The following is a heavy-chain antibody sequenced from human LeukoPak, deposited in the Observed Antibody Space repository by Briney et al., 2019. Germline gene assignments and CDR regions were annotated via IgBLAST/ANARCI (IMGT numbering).Heavy chain of an antibody. CDR2: IYYSGST. CDR3: AREKSSAYCGGDCYQYYFAY. D-gene: IGHD2-21*02. CDR1: GVSISSYY. J-gene: IGHJ4*02. V-gene: IGHV4-59*01. Sequence: SETLSLTCTVSGVSISSYYWSWIRQPPGKGLEWIGYIYYSGSTNYNPSLKSRVTISVDTSKNQFSLKLSSVTAADTAVYYCAREKSSAYCGGDCYQYYFAYWGQGPLVTVSS.